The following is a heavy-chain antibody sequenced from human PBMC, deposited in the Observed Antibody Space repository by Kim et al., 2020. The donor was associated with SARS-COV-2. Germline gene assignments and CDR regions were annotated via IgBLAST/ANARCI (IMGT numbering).Heavy chain of an antibody. Sequence: SPSFQGQVTISADKSISTAYLQWSSLKASDTAMYYCARHDYYDSSGNLGYWGQGTLVTVSS. J-gene: IGHJ4*02. D-gene: IGHD3-22*01. CDR3: ARHDYYDSSGNLGY. V-gene: IGHV5-51*01.